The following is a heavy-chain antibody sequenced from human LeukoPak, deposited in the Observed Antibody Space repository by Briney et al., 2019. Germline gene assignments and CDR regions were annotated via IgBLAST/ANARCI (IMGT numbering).Heavy chain of an antibody. Sequence: PSETLSLTCAVYGGSFSGYYWSWIRQPPGKGLEWIGEINHSGRTNYNPSLKSRVTISVDTSKNQFSLKLSSVTAADTAVYYCARDHYQYMDVWGKGTTVTVS. CDR1: GGSFSGYY. J-gene: IGHJ6*03. V-gene: IGHV4-34*01. CDR2: INHSGRT. CDR3: ARDHYQYMDV.